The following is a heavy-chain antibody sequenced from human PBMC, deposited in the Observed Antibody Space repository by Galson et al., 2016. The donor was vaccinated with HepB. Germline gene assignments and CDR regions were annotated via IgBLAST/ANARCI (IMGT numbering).Heavy chain of an antibody. D-gene: IGHD6-25*01. Sequence: SLRLSCAVSGFTFDDYTMHWVRQGPGKGLEWVALINWDGGSAYYADSVKGRFTISRDNSKSSLYLQINRLTFEDTALYYCAKDIRAAVYGMDVWGRGTTVTVSS. J-gene: IGHJ6*02. V-gene: IGHV3-43*01. CDR2: INWDGGSA. CDR3: AKDIRAAVYGMDV. CDR1: GFTFDDYT.